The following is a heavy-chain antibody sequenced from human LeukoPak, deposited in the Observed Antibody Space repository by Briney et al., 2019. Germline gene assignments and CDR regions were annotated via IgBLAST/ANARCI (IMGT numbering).Heavy chain of an antibody. CDR3: ARSDGSARYH. CDR1: GGSINSDDYY. J-gene: IGHJ4*02. Sequence: SETLSLTCTVSGGSINSDDYYWSWIRQPPGXXLEWIGYIYYTGSTYYKPSLKSRVTMSVDTSKNQFSLKLSSVTAADTAVYYCARSDGSARYHWGQGTLVTVSS. CDR2: IYYTGST. V-gene: IGHV4-30-4*01. D-gene: IGHD3-10*01.